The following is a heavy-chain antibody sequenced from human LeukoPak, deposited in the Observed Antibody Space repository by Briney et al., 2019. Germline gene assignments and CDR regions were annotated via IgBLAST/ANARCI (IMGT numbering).Heavy chain of an antibody. V-gene: IGHV1-69*13. CDR2: IIPIFGTA. CDR1: GGTFSSYA. J-gene: IGHJ4*02. D-gene: IGHD2-8*01. CDR3: AREGGYCTNGVCQYYFDY. Sequence: SVKVFCKASGGTFSSYAISWVRQAPGQGLEWMGGIIPIFGTANYAQKFQGRVTITADESTSTAYMELSSLRSEDTAVYYCAREGGYCTNGVCQYYFDYWGQGTLVTVSS.